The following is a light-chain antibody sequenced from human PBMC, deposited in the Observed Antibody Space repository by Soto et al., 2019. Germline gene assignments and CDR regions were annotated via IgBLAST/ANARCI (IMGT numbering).Light chain of an antibody. J-gene: IGLJ1*01. V-gene: IGLV2-14*01. CDR1: SSDVGGYNY. CDR3: ASYTTASTYV. CDR2: DVT. Sequence: QSALTQPASVSGSPGQSITISCTGTSSDVGGYNYVSWYQQHPGQAPRLMVYDVTNRASGVSDRFSVSKSGNTVSLTISGLQAEDEADYYCASYTTASTYVFGTGTMLTVL.